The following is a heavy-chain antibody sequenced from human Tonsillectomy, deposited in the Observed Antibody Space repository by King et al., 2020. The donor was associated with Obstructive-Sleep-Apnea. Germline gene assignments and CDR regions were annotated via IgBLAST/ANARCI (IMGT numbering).Heavy chain of an antibody. J-gene: IGHJ4*02. Sequence: VQLQESGPGLVKPSQTLSLTCTVSGGSIISGGYYWSWIRQHPGKGLESIGYIYYSGKTYYNPSLKSRVTISVDTSESQFSLKLSSVTAADTAVYYCGTMVAANYFDYWGQGTLVTVSS. D-gene: IGHD3-10*01. V-gene: IGHV4-31*03. CDR1: GGSIISGGYY. CDR3: GTMVAANYFDY. CDR2: IYYSGKT.